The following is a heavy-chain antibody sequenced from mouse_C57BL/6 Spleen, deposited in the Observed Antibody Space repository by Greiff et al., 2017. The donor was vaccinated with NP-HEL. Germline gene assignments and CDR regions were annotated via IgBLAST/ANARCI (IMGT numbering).Heavy chain of an antibody. CDR3: ASGDYDSSYWYFDV. CDR1: GYTFTSYW. Sequence: QVQLQQPGAELVKPGASVKLSCKASGYTFTSYWMHWVKQRPGQGLEWIGMIHPNSGSTNYNEKFKSKATLTVDNSSSTAYMQLSSLTSEDSAVYYCASGDYDSSYWYFDVWGTGTTVTVSS. V-gene: IGHV1-64*01. J-gene: IGHJ1*03. D-gene: IGHD1-1*01. CDR2: IHPNSGST.